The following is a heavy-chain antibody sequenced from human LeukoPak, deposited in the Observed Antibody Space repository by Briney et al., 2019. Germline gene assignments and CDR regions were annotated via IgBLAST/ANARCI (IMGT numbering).Heavy chain of an antibody. CDR3: APTVEMATISFGY. J-gene: IGHJ4*02. Sequence: GGSLRLSCAASGFTFSSYAMSWVRQAPGKGLGWVSAISGSGGSTYYADSVKGRFTISRDNSKNTLYLQMNSLRAEDTAVYYCAPTVEMATISFGYWGQGTLVTVSS. CDR2: ISGSGGST. D-gene: IGHD5-24*01. V-gene: IGHV3-23*01. CDR1: GFTFSSYA.